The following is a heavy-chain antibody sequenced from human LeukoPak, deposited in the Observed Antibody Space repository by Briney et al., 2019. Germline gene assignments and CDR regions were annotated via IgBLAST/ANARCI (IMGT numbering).Heavy chain of an antibody. CDR1: GGSISSYY. J-gene: IGHJ5*02. V-gene: IGHV4-59*08. CDR3: ARHVPPYYSNGPYNWFDP. CDR2: IYYSGST. D-gene: IGHD4-11*01. Sequence: PSETLSLTCTVSGGSISSYYWSWIRQPPGKGLEWIVYIYYSGSTNYNPSLKSRVTISVDTSKNQFSLKLSSVTAADTAVYYCARHVPPYYSNGPYNWFDPWGQGTLVTVSS.